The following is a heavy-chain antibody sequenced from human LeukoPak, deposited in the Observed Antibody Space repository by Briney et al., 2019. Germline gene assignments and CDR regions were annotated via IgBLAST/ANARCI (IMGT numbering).Heavy chain of an antibody. J-gene: IGHJ4*02. CDR3: AKKIKPLGYGSGSYFDY. CDR1: GFTFSSYA. V-gene: IGHV3-23*01. CDR2: ISGSGGST. D-gene: IGHD3-10*01. Sequence: GGSLRLSCAASGFTFSSYAMSWVRQAPGKGLEWVSAISGSGGSTYYADSVKGRFTISRDNSKNTLYLQMNSLRAEDTAVYYCAKKIKPLGYGSGSYFDYWGQGTLVTVSS.